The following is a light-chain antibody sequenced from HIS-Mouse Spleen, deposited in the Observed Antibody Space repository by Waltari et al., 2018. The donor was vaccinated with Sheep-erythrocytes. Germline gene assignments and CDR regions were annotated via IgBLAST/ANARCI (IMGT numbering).Light chain of an antibody. CDR3: CSYAGSSTPWV. V-gene: IGLV2-23*01. J-gene: IGLJ3*02. CDR1: SSDVGSYNL. CDR2: EGS. Sequence: QSALTQPASVSGSPGQSITISCTGTSSDVGSYNLVSWYQQHPGKAPKLLIYEGSKRPSGVSNPFSGSKSGNTASLTSSGLQAEDEADYYCCSYAGSSTPWVFGGGTKLTVL.